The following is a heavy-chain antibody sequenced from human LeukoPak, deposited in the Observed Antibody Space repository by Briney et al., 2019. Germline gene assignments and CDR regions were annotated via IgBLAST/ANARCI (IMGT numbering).Heavy chain of an antibody. Sequence: GASVKVSCKASGYTFTSYGISWVRQAPGQGLEWMGWISAYNGNTDYAQKLQGRVTMTTDTSTSTAYMELRSLRSDDTAVYYCARELYGSSWYSFCYWGQGTLVTVSS. J-gene: IGHJ4*02. CDR2: ISAYNGNT. D-gene: IGHD6-13*01. CDR3: ARELYGSSWYSFCY. CDR1: GYTFTSYG. V-gene: IGHV1-18*01.